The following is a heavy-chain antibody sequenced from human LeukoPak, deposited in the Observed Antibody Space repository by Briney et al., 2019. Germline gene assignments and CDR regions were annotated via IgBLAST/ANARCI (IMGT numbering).Heavy chain of an antibody. V-gene: IGHV4-38-2*01. CDR3: ARGTYYYDSSGRNPRLDY. Sequence: PSETLSLTCAVSGYSISSGYYWGWIRQPPGKGLEWIGSIYHSGSTYYNPSLKSRVTISVDTSKNQFSLKLSSVTAADTAVYYCARGTYYYDSSGRNPRLDYWGQGTLVTVSS. CDR1: GYSISSGYY. J-gene: IGHJ4*02. D-gene: IGHD3-22*01. CDR2: IYHSGST.